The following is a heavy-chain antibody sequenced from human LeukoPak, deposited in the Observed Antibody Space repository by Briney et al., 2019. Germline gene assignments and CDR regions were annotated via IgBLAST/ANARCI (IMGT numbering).Heavy chain of an antibody. Sequence: SETLSLTCTVSGGSISSSSYYWGWLRQPPGKGLEWIGNIDYSGTTYYNPSLRSRATISVDMSKNQFSLKLSSVTAADTAVYYCARRRYESGTSYPSYFDYWGQGTLVTVSS. V-gene: IGHV4-39*01. J-gene: IGHJ4*02. D-gene: IGHD3-22*01. CDR3: ARRRYESGTSYPSYFDY. CDR1: GGSISSSSYY. CDR2: IDYSGTT.